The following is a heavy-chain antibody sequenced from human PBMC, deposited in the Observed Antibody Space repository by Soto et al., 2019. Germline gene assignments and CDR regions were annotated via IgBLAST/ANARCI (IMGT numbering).Heavy chain of an antibody. CDR3: ARHNSGSSAY. CDR2: IDPSDSYT. J-gene: IGHJ4*02. Sequence: GESLKISCKGSGYSFCSYLVRLGRQMPGKGLEWMGRIDPSDSYTNYSPSFQGHVTISADNLISTAYLQWSSLKASDVPTYYWARHNSGSSAYRGKGSRVTGAS. V-gene: IGHV5-10-1*01. CDR1: GYSFCSYL. D-gene: IGHD3-10*01.